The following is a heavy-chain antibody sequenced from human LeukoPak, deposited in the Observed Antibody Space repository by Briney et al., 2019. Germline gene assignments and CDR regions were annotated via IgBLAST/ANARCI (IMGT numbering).Heavy chain of an antibody. CDR3: ARDRPTYYYDSSGYLDY. V-gene: IGHV4-4*07. J-gene: IGHJ4*02. D-gene: IGHD3-22*01. Sequence: SETLSLTCTVSGGSISSYYWSWIRQPAGKGLEWIGRIYTSGSTNYNPSLKSRVTISVDTPKNQFSLKLSSVTAADTAVYYCARDRPTYYYDSSGYLDYWGQGTLVTVSS. CDR1: GGSISSYY. CDR2: IYTSGST.